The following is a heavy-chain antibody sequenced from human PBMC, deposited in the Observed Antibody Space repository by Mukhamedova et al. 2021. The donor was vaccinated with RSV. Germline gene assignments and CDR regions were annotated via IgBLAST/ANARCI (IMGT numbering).Heavy chain of an antibody. CDR2: YYSGST. CDR3: ARDIRGFTGFGHYYYGTDV. Sequence: YYSGSTNYNPSLKSRVTISIDTSKKQFSLKMRSVTAADTAVYYCARDIRGFTGFGHYYYGTDVWGQGTTVTVSS. J-gene: IGHJ6*02. V-gene: IGHV4-59*01. D-gene: IGHD5-12*01.